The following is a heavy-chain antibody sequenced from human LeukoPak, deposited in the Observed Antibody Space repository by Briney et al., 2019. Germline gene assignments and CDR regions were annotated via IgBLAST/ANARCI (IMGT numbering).Heavy chain of an antibody. CDR3: ARGPLYSNYDY. Sequence: SETLSLTCTVSGGSIGSYYWGWIRQPPGRGPEWIGIINYSGNTYYNPSLKSRVTISVDTPKNQFSLKVSSVTAADTAVYYCARGPLYSNYDYWGQGTLVTVSS. V-gene: IGHV4-39*07. CDR1: GGSIGSYY. CDR2: INYSGNT. J-gene: IGHJ4*02. D-gene: IGHD4-11*01.